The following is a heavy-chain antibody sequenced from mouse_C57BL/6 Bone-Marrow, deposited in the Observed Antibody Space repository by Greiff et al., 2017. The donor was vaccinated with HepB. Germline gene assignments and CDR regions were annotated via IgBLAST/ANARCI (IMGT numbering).Heavy chain of an antibody. Sequence: EVKLMESGGGLVQPGGSLKLSCAASGFTFSDYGMAWVRQAPRKGPEWVAFISNLAYSIYYADTVTGRFTISRENAKNTLYLEMSSLRSEDTAMYYCARHLDYWGQGTSVTVSS. CDR2: ISNLAYSI. J-gene: IGHJ4*01. CDR1: GFTFSDYG. CDR3: ARHLDY. V-gene: IGHV5-15*01.